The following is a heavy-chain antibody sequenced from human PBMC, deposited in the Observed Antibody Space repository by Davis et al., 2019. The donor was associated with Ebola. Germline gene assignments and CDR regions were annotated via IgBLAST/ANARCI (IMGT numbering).Heavy chain of an antibody. CDR1: GFSLSTSGVG. D-gene: IGHD3-3*01. CDR3: AQHGRLGVAIIWFDP. CDR2: IYWDDDR. Sequence: SGPTLVKPTQTLTLTCTFSGFSLSTSGVGVGWIRQPPGKALEWLTLIYWDDDRRYRPSLKSRLTITKDTSKNQVVLTITNMDPVDTATYYCAQHGRLGVAIIWFDPWGQGTLVTVSS. J-gene: IGHJ5*02. V-gene: IGHV2-5*02.